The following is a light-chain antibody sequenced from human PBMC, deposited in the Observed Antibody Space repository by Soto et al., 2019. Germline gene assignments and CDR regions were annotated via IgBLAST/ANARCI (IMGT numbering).Light chain of an antibody. CDR2: EVS. J-gene: IGLJ2*01. V-gene: IGLV2-14*01. CDR1: SSDVGGYNY. CDR3: SSDTSSSVV. Sequence: QSALTQPASVSGSPGQSITISCTGTSSDVGGYNYVSWYQQHPGKAPKLMIYEVSNRPSGVSNRFYGSKSGNTASLTISGFQAEDEADYYCSSDTSSSVVVGGGTKLTVL.